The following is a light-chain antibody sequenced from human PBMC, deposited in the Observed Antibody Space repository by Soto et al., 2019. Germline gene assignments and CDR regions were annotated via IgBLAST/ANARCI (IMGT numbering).Light chain of an antibody. CDR3: QQYNNWPQT. CDR1: QSVSSN. Sequence: IVMTQSPATPSKTPGEGATLSCRASQSVSSNLAWYQQKPGQAPRLLIYDASTRATGIPARFSGSGSGTEFTLTISSLQSEDFAVYYCQQYNNWPQTFGQGTKVDIK. J-gene: IGKJ1*01. CDR2: DAS. V-gene: IGKV3-15*01.